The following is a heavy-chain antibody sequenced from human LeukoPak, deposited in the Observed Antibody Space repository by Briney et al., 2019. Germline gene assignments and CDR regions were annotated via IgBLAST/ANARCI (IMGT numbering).Heavy chain of an antibody. CDR1: GYTFTSYG. J-gene: IGHJ4*02. CDR3: ARVNRVRNYNDYSGLIDY. D-gene: IGHD3-22*01. Sequence: ASVKVSCKASGYTFTSYGISWVRQAPGQGLEWMGWIGAYNGNTNYAQKLQGRVTMTTDTSTSTAYMELKSLRSDDTAVHYCARVNRVRNYNDYSGLIDYWGQGTLVTVSS. CDR2: IGAYNGNT. V-gene: IGHV1-18*01.